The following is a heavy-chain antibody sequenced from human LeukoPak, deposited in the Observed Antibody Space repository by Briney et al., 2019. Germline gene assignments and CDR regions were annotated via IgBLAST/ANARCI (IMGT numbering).Heavy chain of an antibody. J-gene: IGHJ3*02. CDR2: IYTRGRT. D-gene: IGHD2-15*01. CDR1: GGSINNYY. CDR3: ARGRYCSADICSGGDAFDI. V-gene: IGHV4-4*07. Sequence: SETLSLTCTVSGGSINNYYWSWIRQPAGKGLEWIGRIYTRGRTNYNPSLKSRVTMSVDPSKTQFSLKLSSVTAADTAVYHCARGRYCSADICSGGDAFDIWGQGTMVSVSS.